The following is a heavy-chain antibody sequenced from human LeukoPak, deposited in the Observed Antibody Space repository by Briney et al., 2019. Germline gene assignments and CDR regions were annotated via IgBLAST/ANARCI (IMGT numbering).Heavy chain of an antibody. Sequence: GGSLRLSCAASGFTFSSYSMNWVRQAPGKGLEWVSYISSSSSTIYYADSVKGRFTISRDNAKNSLYLQMNSLRAEDTALYYCAKDIAVAGMTFWYFDLWGRGTLVTVSS. D-gene: IGHD6-19*01. V-gene: IGHV3-48*04. CDR1: GFTFSSYS. J-gene: IGHJ2*01. CDR3: AKDIAVAGMTFWYFDL. CDR2: ISSSSSTI.